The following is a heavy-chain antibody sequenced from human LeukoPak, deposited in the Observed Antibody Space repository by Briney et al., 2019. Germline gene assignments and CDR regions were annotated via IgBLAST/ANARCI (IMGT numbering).Heavy chain of an antibody. Sequence: GGSLRLSCAASGFTFSSYSMNWVRQAPGKGLEWVSYISSSSSTIYYADSVKGRFTISRDNAKNSLYLQMNSLRAEDTALYYCAKDIAVAGMTFWYFDLWGRGTLVTVSS. D-gene: IGHD6-19*01. V-gene: IGHV3-48*04. CDR1: GFTFSSYS. J-gene: IGHJ2*01. CDR3: AKDIAVAGMTFWYFDL. CDR2: ISSSSSTI.